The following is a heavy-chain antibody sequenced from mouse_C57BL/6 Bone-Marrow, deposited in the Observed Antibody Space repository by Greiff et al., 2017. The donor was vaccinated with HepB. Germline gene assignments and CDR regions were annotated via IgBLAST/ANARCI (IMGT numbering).Heavy chain of an antibody. V-gene: IGHV1-81*01. D-gene: IGHD1-1*01. CDR3: ARKRAGYYYGSSYEAWFAY. Sequence: QVQLQQSGAELARPGASVKLSCKASGYTFTSYGISWVKQRTGQGLEWIGEIYPRSGNTYYNEKFKGKATLTADKSSSTAYMELRSLTSEDSAVYFWARKRAGYYYGSSYEAWFAYWGQGTLVTVSA. CDR2: IYPRSGNT. CDR1: GYTFTSYG. J-gene: IGHJ3*01.